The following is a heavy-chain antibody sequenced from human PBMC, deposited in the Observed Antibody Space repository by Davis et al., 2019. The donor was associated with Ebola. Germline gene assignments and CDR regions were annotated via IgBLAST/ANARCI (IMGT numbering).Heavy chain of an antibody. Sequence: MPPQTLSLTCTPSSGSISSDGYCCTWLLQHPGKGLEWIGYIYSTGSTDYNPSIKSRVTISLDTSNNQFTLRLSSAIAADTAVYYCARTLKEHYYYYGLDVWGQGTSVTVSS. CDR1: SGSISSDGYC. CDR3: ARTLKEHYYYYGLDV. V-gene: IGHV4-31*03. CDR2: IYSTGST. J-gene: IGHJ6*02.